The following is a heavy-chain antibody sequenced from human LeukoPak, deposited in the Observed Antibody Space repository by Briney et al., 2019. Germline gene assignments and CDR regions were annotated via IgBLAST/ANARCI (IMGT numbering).Heavy chain of an antibody. CDR3: ARGVGDYVGYYYFDY. V-gene: IGHV1-2*02. Sequence: ASVKVSCKTSGYTFTNYDINWVRQAPGQGLEWMGWINPNSGGTNYAQKFQGRVTMTRDTSISTAYMELSRLRSDDTAVYYCARGVGDYVGYYYFDYWGQGTLVTVSS. D-gene: IGHD4-17*01. J-gene: IGHJ4*02. CDR1: GYTFTNYD. CDR2: INPNSGGT.